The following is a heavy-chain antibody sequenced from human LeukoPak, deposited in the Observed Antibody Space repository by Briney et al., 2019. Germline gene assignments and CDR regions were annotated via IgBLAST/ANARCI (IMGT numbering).Heavy chain of an antibody. J-gene: IGHJ3*02. V-gene: IGHV1-69*13. Sequence: GASVKVSCKASGGTFSSYGISWVRQAPGQGLEWMGGIIPIFATANYAQKFQGRVTITADESTSTAYMEMSSLRSEDTAVYYCARGLTYYDFWSGSDSQRNDAFDIWGQGTMVTVSS. D-gene: IGHD3-3*01. CDR1: GGTFSSYG. CDR3: ARGLTYYDFWSGSDSQRNDAFDI. CDR2: IIPIFATA.